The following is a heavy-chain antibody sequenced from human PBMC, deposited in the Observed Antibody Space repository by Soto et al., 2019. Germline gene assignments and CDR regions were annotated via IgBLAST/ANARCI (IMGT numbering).Heavy chain of an antibody. D-gene: IGHD5-12*01. J-gene: IGHJ4*02. CDR3: AKAFGSGYDFDY. CDR1: GFTFSSYA. V-gene: IGHV3-23*01. Sequence: HPGGSLRLSCAASGFTFSSYAMSWVRQAPGKGLEWVSAISGTGGSTYYADSVKGRFTISRDNSKNTLYLQMNSLRAEDTAVYYCAKAFGSGYDFDYWGQGTRVTVSS. CDR2: ISGTGGST.